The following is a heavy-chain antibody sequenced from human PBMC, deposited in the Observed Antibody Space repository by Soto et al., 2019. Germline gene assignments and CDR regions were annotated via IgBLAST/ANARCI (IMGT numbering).Heavy chain of an antibody. CDR3: AGDARNADYDY. J-gene: IGHJ4*02. CDR2: IHGTRSII. V-gene: IGHV3-48*02. CDR1: GFTFSTHA. D-gene: IGHD3-16*01. Sequence: EVQLVESGGGLVQPGGSLRLSCAVSGFTFSTHAMNWVRQAPGKGLEWVAYIHGTRSIIYYADSVKGRFTISRDNAKNSLFLQMDRLRDEDTAVYDCAGDARNADYDYWGKGTLVTVSS.